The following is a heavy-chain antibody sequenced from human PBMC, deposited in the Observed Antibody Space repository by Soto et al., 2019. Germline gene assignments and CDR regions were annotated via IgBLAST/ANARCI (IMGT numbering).Heavy chain of an antibody. CDR3: ARDRSIFSLRNYYGSELQH. V-gene: IGHV3-30-3*01. J-gene: IGHJ1*01. CDR2: ISYDGSNK. CDR1: GFTFSSYA. D-gene: IGHD3-10*01. Sequence: GGSLRLSCAPSGFTFSSYAMHWVRQAPGKGLEWVAVISYDGSNKYYADSVKGRFTISRDNSKNTLYLQMNSLRAEDTAVYYCARDRSIFSLRNYYGSELQHWGQGTLVTVSS.